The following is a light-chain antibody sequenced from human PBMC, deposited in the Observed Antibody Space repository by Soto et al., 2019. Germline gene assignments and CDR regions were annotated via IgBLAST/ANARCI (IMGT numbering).Light chain of an antibody. CDR2: DAS. CDR1: QSISNW. V-gene: IGKV1-5*01. J-gene: IGKJ5*01. Sequence: DIQMTQSPSTLSASVGDRVTITCRASQSISNWLAWYQQKPGKAPKLLIYDASSLESGVPSRFSGSGSGTEFTLTISNLQPDDFATYYCQQYNSYSVTFGQGTRLEIK. CDR3: QQYNSYSVT.